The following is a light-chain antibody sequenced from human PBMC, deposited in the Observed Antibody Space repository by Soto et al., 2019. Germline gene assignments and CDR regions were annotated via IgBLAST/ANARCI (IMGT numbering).Light chain of an antibody. CDR2: KAS. J-gene: IGKJ1*01. Sequence: DIQMTQSPSTLSASVGDRVTITCRASQSIGSWVAWFQQKPGKAPKVLIYKASSLQTGIPERFSGGGSGTEFTLTISSLQPDDFATYYCHQYNSYSSFGQGTKVDIK. CDR3: HQYNSYSS. V-gene: IGKV1-5*03. CDR1: QSIGSW.